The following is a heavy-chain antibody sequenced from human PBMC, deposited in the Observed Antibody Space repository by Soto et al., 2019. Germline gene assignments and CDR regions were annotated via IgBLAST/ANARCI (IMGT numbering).Heavy chain of an antibody. J-gene: IGHJ6*02. CDR3: ARDQGGGDDSDYYYYYGMDV. Sequence: QVQLVQSGAEVKKPGSSVKVSCKASGGTFSSYTISWVRQAPGQGLEWMGRIIPILGIANYAQKFQGRVTITADKSTSTAYKELSSLRSEDTAVYYCARDQGGGDDSDYYYYYGMDVWGQGTTVTVSS. V-gene: IGHV1-69*08. CDR1: GGTFSSYT. CDR2: IIPILGIA. D-gene: IGHD5-12*01.